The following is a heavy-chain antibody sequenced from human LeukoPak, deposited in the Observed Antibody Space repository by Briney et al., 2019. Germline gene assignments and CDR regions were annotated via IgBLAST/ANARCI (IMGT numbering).Heavy chain of an antibody. V-gene: IGHV3-7*01. CDR2: IKQDGSQK. CDR1: GFTFTNYW. J-gene: IGHJ4*02. D-gene: IGHD4-17*01. Sequence: PGGFLRLSCVASGFTFTNYWMNWVRQAPGKGLEWVASIKQDGSQKSYVDSVKGRFTISRDNAKNTLYLQMHSLRAEDTVVYYCARDVPTVTTGPPVGSWGQGTLVTVSS. CDR3: ARDVPTVTTGPPVGS.